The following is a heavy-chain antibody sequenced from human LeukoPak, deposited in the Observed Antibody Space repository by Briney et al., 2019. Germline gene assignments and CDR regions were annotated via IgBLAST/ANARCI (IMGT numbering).Heavy chain of an antibody. V-gene: IGHV1-2*02. CDR2: INPNSGGT. CDR3: ARGAFVVVVAASRPPTDY. D-gene: IGHD2-15*01. Sequence: ASVKVSCKASGYTFTGYYMHWVRQAPGQGREWMGWINPNSGGTNYAQKFQGRVTMTRDTSISTAYMELSRLRSDDTAVYYCARGAFVVVVAASRPPTDYWGQGTLVTVSS. J-gene: IGHJ4*02. CDR1: GYTFTGYY.